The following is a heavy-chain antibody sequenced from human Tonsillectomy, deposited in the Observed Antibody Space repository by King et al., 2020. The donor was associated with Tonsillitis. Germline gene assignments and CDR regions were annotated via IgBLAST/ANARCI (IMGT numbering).Heavy chain of an antibody. CDR3: AKAAVRGVIISSFDY. J-gene: IGHJ4*02. CDR2: FYSGGSYT. V-gene: IGHV3-23*03. Sequence: VQLVESGGGLVQPGGSLRLSCAASGFTFSSYAMSWVRQAPGKGLEWVSVFYSGGSYTYYADSVKGRFTISRDNSKNTLYLQMNSLRDEDTAVYYCAKAAVRGVIISSFDYWGQGTLVTVSS. D-gene: IGHD3-10*01. CDR1: GFTFSSYA.